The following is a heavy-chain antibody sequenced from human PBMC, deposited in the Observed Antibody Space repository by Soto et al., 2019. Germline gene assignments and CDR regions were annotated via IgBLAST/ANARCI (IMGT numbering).Heavy chain of an antibody. V-gene: IGHV3-30*18. CDR1: GFTSSSFV. J-gene: IGHJ3*02. CDR2: ISSDGNNQ. Sequence: QVQLVESGGGVVQPGTSLRLSCAASGFTSSSFVIHWVRQAPGKGLEWLAVISSDGNNQYYADSVKGRFTISRDNSKKTLYLLVNSLRAEDTAVYFCAKERGVLDAFDIWGQGTMVTVS. CDR3: AKERGVLDAFDI. D-gene: IGHD3-10*01.